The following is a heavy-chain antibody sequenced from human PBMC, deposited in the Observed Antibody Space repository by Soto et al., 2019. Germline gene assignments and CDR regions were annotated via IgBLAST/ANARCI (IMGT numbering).Heavy chain of an antibody. D-gene: IGHD3-22*01. V-gene: IGHV3-73*01. Sequence: GSLRLSCAAYGFTFSGSAMHWVRQASGKGLGWVGRIRSKTNSYATAYAASLKGRFTISRDDSKDTAYLQMNSLKTEDTAVYYCTRDPRNYYDSIGSANWFDPWGQGTLVTVSS. CDR1: GFTFSGSA. CDR3: TRDPRNYYDSIGSANWFDP. CDR2: IRSKTNSYAT. J-gene: IGHJ5*02.